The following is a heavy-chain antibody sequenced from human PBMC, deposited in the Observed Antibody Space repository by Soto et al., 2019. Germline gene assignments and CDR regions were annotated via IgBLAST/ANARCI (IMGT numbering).Heavy chain of an antibody. CDR3: ARVEDRRPFDGAYFDY. J-gene: IGHJ4*02. V-gene: IGHV3-7*01. CDR2: IKQDGSEE. D-gene: IGHD2-15*01. Sequence: EVQLVESGGGLDQPGGSLRLSCEASGFTFSSYWMSWVRQAPGQGLEWVANIKQDGSEEYYVDSVKGRFTITRDNAKNTLYLQMDSRRAEDTAVYYCARVEDRRPFDGAYFDYWGQGTLVTVSS. CDR1: GFTFSSYW.